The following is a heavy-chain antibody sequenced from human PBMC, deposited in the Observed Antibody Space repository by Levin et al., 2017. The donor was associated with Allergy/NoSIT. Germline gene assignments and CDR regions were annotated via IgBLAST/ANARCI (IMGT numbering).Heavy chain of an antibody. CDR3: ARQDDLDHGAPNWFDP. D-gene: IGHD4-17*01. CDR2: INCARST. CDR1: GGSITCDSYY. Sequence: KPGGSLRLSCTVSGGSITCDSYYWGWIRQSPGKDLEWIGSINCARSTYYNPSLKSRVTISLDMSRNQFSLNVFSVTAADTAVYYCARQDDLDHGAPNWFDPWGQGTLVTVSS. V-gene: IGHV4-39*01. J-gene: IGHJ5*02.